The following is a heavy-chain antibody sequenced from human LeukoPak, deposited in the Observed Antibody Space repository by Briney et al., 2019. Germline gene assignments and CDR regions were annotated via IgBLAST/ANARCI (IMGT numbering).Heavy chain of an antibody. CDR3: AKHDYPAYYFDF. D-gene: IGHD4-11*01. V-gene: IGHV4-4*09. Sequence: PSETLSLTCTVSGGSISSYYWSWIRQPPGKGLEWIGYIYTSGSTNYNPSLKSRVTISVDTSKNQFSLKLSSVTAADTAVYYCAKHDYPAYYFDFWGQGTLVTVSS. CDR2: IYTSGST. CDR1: GGSISSYY. J-gene: IGHJ4*02.